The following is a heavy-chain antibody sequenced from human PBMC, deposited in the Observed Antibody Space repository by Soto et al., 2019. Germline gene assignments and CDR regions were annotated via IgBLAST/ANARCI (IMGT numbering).Heavy chain of an antibody. CDR3: AKEGYGDRPYYFDY. Sequence: EVQLLESGGGLVQPGGSLRLSCAASGFTFSTYALNWVRQAPGKGLEWVSAIGGRGGSTYFADSVKGRFSISRDSSKNTLYLQMNSLRAEDTAVYYCAKEGYGDRPYYFDYWCQGTLVTVSS. CDR2: IGGRGGST. J-gene: IGHJ4*02. V-gene: IGHV3-23*01. D-gene: IGHD4-17*01. CDR1: GFTFSTYA.